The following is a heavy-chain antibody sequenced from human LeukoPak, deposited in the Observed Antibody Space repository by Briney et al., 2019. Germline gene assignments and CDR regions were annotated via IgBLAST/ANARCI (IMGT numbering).Heavy chain of an antibody. J-gene: IGHJ6*02. CDR1: GITFSTSD. Sequence: GGSLRLSCEASGITFSTSDMHWVRQAPGKGLEWVSVIGAAGDTYYADSVKGRFTISRENAKNSLYLQMNSLRAGDTAVYYCARGSVRVGMDVWGQGTTVTVSS. CDR3: ARGSVRVGMDV. CDR2: IGAAGDT. V-gene: IGHV3-13*01. D-gene: IGHD6-13*01.